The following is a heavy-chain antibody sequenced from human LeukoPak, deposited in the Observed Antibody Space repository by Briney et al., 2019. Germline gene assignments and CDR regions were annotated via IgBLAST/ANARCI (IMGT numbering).Heavy chain of an antibody. D-gene: IGHD3-22*01. CDR3: ARDYYDSSGYSRSDAFDI. J-gene: IGHJ3*02. V-gene: IGHV1-2*02. CDR2: INPNSGGT. Sequence: ASVKVSCKASGYTFTGYYMHWVRQAPGQGLEWMGWINPNSGGTNYAQKFQGRVTMTRDTSISTAYMELSRLRSDDTAVYYCARDYYDSSGYSRSDAFDIWGQGTMVTVSS. CDR1: GYTFTGYY.